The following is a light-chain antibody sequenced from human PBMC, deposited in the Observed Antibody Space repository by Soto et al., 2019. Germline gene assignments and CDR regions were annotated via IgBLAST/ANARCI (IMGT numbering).Light chain of an antibody. Sequence: QSVLTQPPSVSAAPGQKVTISCSGSSSNIGNNYVSWYQQLPGTAPKLLIYDNNKRPSGMPGRFSGSKSGTSATLGITGLQTGDEADYYCGTWDSSLSAVVFGGGTKLTVL. CDR2: DNN. CDR3: GTWDSSLSAVV. J-gene: IGLJ2*01. V-gene: IGLV1-51*01. CDR1: SSNIGNNY.